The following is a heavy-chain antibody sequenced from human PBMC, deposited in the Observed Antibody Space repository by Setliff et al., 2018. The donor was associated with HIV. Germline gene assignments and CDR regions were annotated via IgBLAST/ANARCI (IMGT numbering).Heavy chain of an antibody. D-gene: IGHD2-2*01. CDR3: ARDRGVYCISSSCYSPVDAFDI. CDR1: GYTFPTYG. J-gene: IGHJ3*02. CDR2: ISAYNGNT. Sequence: GASVNVSCKASGYTFPTYGISWVRQAPGQGLEWMGWISAYNGNTNYAQKLQGRVTVTTDTSTSTAYMELRSLRSDDTAVYYCARDRGVYCISSSCYSPVDAFDIWGQGTMVTVSS. V-gene: IGHV1-18*01.